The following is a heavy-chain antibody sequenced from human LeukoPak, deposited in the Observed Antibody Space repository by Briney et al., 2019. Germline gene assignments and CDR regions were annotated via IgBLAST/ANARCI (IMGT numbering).Heavy chain of an antibody. V-gene: IGHV3-23*01. CDR2: ISGSGGST. CDR1: GFTFSSYA. D-gene: IGHD6-13*01. Sequence: GGSLRLSCAASGFTFSSYAMSWVRQAPGKGLEWVSAISGSGGSTYYADSVKGRFTISRDNSKNTLYLQMSSLRVEDTAVYYCARDLSSRDAYWGQGTPVTVSS. CDR3: ARDLSSRDAY. J-gene: IGHJ4*02.